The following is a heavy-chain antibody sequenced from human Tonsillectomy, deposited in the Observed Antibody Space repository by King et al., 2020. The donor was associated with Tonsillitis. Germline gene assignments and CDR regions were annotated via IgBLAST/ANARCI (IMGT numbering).Heavy chain of an antibody. D-gene: IGHD1-26*01. V-gene: IGHV3-23*04. CDR3: AKESPYSGKYRFYYFDY. J-gene: IGHJ4*02. CDR1: GFTFSTYA. CDR2: ISGRDTRT. Sequence: VQLVESGGGLVQPGGSLRLSCEASGFTFSTYAMSWVRQAPGKGPEWVSAISGRDTRTFYADSVKGRFTISRDDSKNTVSLQMSSLRAEDTAVYYCAKESPYSGKYRFYYFDYWGQGTLVTVSS.